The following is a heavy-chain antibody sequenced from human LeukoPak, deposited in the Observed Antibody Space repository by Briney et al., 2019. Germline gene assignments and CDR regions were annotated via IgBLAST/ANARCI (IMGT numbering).Heavy chain of an antibody. CDR2: ISGSGGST. Sequence: GSLRLSCAASGFTFSSYAMSWVRQAPGKGLEWVSAISGSGGSTYYAHSVKGRFTISRDNSKNTLYLQMNSLRAEDTAVYYCAKDRSKSGIVVVTAYDYWAQGTLVTVSS. V-gene: IGHV3-23*01. CDR3: AKDRSKSGIVVVTAYDY. J-gene: IGHJ4*02. CDR1: GFTFSSYA. D-gene: IGHD2-21*02.